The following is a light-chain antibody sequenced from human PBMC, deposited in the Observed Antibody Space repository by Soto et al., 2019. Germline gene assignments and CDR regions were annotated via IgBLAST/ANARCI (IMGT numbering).Light chain of an antibody. Sequence: DIPMTQSPSSLSASVGERVTITCRASQFISTYLHWYQQKPGKAPKLLIYDASRLQSGVPSRFGGSGSGADFTITINSLQSEDFATYYCQQYYSDAPWTFGQGTKVEIK. CDR1: QFISTY. CDR2: DAS. J-gene: IGKJ1*01. CDR3: QQYYSDAPWT. V-gene: IGKV1-39*01.